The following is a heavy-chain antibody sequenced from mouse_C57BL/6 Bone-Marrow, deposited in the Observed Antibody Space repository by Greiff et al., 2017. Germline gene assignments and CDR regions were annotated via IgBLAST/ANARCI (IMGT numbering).Heavy chain of an antibody. CDR2: IDPSDSYT. Sequence: QVQLQQPGAELVKPGASVKLSFKASGYTFTSYWMQWVKQRPGQGLEWIGEIDPSDSYTNYNQKFKGKATLTVDTSSSTAYMQLSSLTSEDSAVYYCARDDYDVYYAMDYWGQGTSVTVSS. D-gene: IGHD2-4*01. V-gene: IGHV1-50*01. CDR1: GYTFTSYW. CDR3: ARDDYDVYYAMDY. J-gene: IGHJ4*01.